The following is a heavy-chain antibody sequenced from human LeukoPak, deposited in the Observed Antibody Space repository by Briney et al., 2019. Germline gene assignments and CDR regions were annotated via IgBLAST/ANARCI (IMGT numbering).Heavy chain of an antibody. V-gene: IGHV1-8*01. J-gene: IGHJ5*02. Sequence: APVNVSRKASGYTFTSYDINWVRQATGQGLEWMGWMNPNSGNTGYAQKFQGRVTMTRNTSISTAYMELSSLRSEDTAVYYCATQRPVYGIAAAGRLDPWGQGTLVTVSS. CDR3: ATQRPVYGIAAAGRLDP. CDR2: MNPNSGNT. CDR1: GYTFTSYD. D-gene: IGHD6-13*01.